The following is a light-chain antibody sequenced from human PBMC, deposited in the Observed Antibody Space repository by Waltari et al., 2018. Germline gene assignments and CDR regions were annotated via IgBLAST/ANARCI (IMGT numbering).Light chain of an antibody. J-gene: IGKJ5*01. CDR3: QQYYRVPLT. V-gene: IGKV4-1*01. CDR2: WAS. CDR1: QTILYRSNNKNY. Sequence: DIVMTQTPDSLAVSLGERATINCKSNQTILYRSNNKNYLAWYQQKPGQHPKLLIHWASTRESGVPDRISGSVSGTDFTLTISSLQAEDVAVYFCQQYYRVPLTFGQGTRLEIK.